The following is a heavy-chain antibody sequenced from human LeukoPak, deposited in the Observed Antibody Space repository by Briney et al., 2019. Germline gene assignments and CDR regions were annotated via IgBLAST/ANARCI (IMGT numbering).Heavy chain of an antibody. CDR3: ARDLGYSYDSVPPLGLGY. Sequence: GGSLRLSCAASGFTFDDYGMSWVRQAPGKGLEWVSGINWNGGSTGYADSVKGRFTISRDNAKNSLYLQMNSLRAEDTALYYCARDLGYSYDSVPPLGLGYWGQGTLVTVSS. J-gene: IGHJ4*02. D-gene: IGHD5-18*01. CDR1: GFTFDDYG. CDR2: INWNGGST. V-gene: IGHV3-20*04.